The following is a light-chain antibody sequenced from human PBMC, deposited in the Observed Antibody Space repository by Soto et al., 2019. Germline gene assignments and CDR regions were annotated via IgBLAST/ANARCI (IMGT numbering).Light chain of an antibody. V-gene: IGKV3-11*01. CDR2: DAS. Sequence: EIVLTQSPATLSLSPGERATLSCRASQSVSRYLAWYQQKPGQAPRLLIYDASNRATGIPARFSGSGSGTDFTLTISRLEPEDFAVYYCHQRSNWPVTFGQGTRLEIK. J-gene: IGKJ5*01. CDR1: QSVSRY. CDR3: HQRSNWPVT.